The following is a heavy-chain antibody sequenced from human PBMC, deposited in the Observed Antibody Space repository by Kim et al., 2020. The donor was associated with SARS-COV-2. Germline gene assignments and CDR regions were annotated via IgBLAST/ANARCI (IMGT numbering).Heavy chain of an antibody. Sequence: GGSLRLSCAASGFTFSSYAMHWVRQAPGKGLEWVAVISYDGSNKYYADSVKGRFTISRDNSKNTLYLQMNSLRAEDTAVYYCARERVSGYSYGLDYWGQGTLVTVSS. D-gene: IGHD5-18*01. CDR2: ISYDGSNK. J-gene: IGHJ4*02. CDR1: GFTFSSYA. V-gene: IGHV3-30*04. CDR3: ARERVSGYSYGLDY.